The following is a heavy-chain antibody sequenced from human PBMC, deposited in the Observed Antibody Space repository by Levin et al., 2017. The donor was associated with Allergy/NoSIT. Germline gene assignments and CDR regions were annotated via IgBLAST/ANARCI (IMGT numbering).Heavy chain of an antibody. CDR3: ARDTLRYCSSTSCYFDY. J-gene: IGHJ4*02. CDR2: IWYDGSNK. V-gene: IGHV3-33*01. Sequence: LSLTCAASGFTFSSYGMHWVRQAPGKGLEWVAVIWYDGSNKYYADSVKGRFTISRDNSKNTLYLQMNSLRAEDTAVYYCARDTLRYCSSTSCYFDYWGQGTLVTVSS. D-gene: IGHD2-2*01. CDR1: GFTFSSYG.